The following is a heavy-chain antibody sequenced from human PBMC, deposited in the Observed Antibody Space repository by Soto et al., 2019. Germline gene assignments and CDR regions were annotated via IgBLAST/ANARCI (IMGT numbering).Heavy chain of an antibody. D-gene: IGHD3-10*01. CDR3: ARATSPHKKAYYYGSGSYYGAFDI. Sequence: QVTLKESGPVLVKPTETLTLTCTVSGFSLSNARMGVSWIRQPPGKALEWLAHIFSNDEKSYSTSLKSRLTISKDTSKSQVVLTMTNMDPVDTATYYCARATSPHKKAYYYGSGSYYGAFDIWGQGTMVTVSS. J-gene: IGHJ3*02. CDR2: IFSNDEK. CDR1: GFSLSNARMG. V-gene: IGHV2-26*01.